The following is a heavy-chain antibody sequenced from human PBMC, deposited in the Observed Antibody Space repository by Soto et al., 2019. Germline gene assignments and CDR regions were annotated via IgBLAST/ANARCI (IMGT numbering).Heavy chain of an antibody. CDR3: ASAYCSSTSCRAEHFQN. Sequence: GGSLRLSCAASGFTFSSYAMSWVRQAPGKGLEWVSSISGRGDSSYYADSVKGRFTISRDNSKNTLYLQMNSLRAEDTAVYYCASAYCSSTSCRAEHFQNWGQGTLVTVSS. D-gene: IGHD2-2*01. V-gene: IGHV3-23*01. CDR1: GFTFSSYA. J-gene: IGHJ1*01. CDR2: ISGRGDSS.